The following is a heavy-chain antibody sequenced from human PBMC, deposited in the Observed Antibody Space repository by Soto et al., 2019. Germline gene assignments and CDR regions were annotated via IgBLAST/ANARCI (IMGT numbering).Heavy chain of an antibody. J-gene: IGHJ6*02. D-gene: IGHD3-22*01. Sequence: GGSLRLSCAASGFTFSSYAMSWVRQAPGKGLEWVSAISGSGGSTYYADSVKGRFTISRDNSKNTLYLQMNSLRAEDTAVYYCAKSLLHAPYYYGMDVWGQGTTVTVSS. V-gene: IGHV3-23*01. CDR2: ISGSGGST. CDR3: AKSLLHAPYYYGMDV. CDR1: GFTFSSYA.